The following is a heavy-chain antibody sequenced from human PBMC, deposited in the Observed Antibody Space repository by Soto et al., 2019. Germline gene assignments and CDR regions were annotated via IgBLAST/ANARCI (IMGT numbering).Heavy chain of an antibody. J-gene: IGHJ4*02. D-gene: IGHD3-3*01. CDR1: GFTFHEYA. CDR3: AKDISRGPTKNYDFWSGPDY. V-gene: IGHV3-43*02. CDR2: ISWDGSNR. Sequence: EVQLIESGGGWVQPGTSLRVSCAASGFTFHEYAMHWVRQAPGKGLEWVSGISWDGSNRYYADSVQGRFTISRDNSKYSLYLEMNSLRPEDTALYYCAKDISRGPTKNYDFWSGPDYWGQGTLVTVSS.